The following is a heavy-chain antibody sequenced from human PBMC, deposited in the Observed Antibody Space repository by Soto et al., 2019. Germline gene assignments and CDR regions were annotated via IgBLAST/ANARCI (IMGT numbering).Heavy chain of an antibody. J-gene: IGHJ4*02. CDR2: ISAYNGNT. CDR3: ARGASPELD. CDR1: GYTFTTYH. Sequence: QVQLVQSGAEVKKPGASVKVSCKASGYTFTTYHISWVRQAPGQGLEWMGWISAYNGNTNYAQKLQGRVTMTTDTTTRNTYLELRRLGSDDQGVDFCARGASPELDWGQGTLVTVSS. V-gene: IGHV1-18*01. D-gene: IGHD1-7*01.